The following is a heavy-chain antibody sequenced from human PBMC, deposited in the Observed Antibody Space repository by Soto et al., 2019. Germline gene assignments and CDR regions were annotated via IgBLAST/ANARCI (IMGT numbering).Heavy chain of an antibody. CDR1: GGSISSGGYY. V-gene: IGHV4-31*03. CDR3: ARGGTGTILFDP. J-gene: IGHJ5*02. CDR2: IYYSGST. D-gene: IGHD1-1*01. Sequence: QVQLQESGPGLVKPSQTLSLTCTVSGGSISSGGYYWSWIRQHPGKGLEWIGYIYYSGSTYYNPSLKSRVTISVDTSKNQFSLKLSSVPAADTAVYYCARGGTGTILFDPWGQGTLVTVSS.